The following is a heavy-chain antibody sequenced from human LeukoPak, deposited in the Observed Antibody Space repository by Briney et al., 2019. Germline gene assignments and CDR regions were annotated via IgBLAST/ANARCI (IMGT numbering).Heavy chain of an antibody. J-gene: IGHJ4*02. V-gene: IGHV4-34*01. Sequence: PSETLSLTCAVYGGSFSGYYWSWIRQPPGKGLEWIGEINHSGSTNYNPSLKSRVTISIDTSKNQFSLKLSSVTAADTAKYYCARGALEGLTAGGVDYWGQGTLVTVSS. D-gene: IGHD4/OR15-4a*01. CDR3: ARGALEGLTAGGVDY. CDR2: INHSGST. CDR1: GGSFSGYY.